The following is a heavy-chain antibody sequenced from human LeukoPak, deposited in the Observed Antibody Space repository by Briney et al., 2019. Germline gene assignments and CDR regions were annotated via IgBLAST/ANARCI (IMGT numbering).Heavy chain of an antibody. J-gene: IGHJ4*02. CDR1: GYTFTGYY. Sequence: GASVKVSCKASGYTFTGYYRHWVRQAPGQGLEWMGWINPNSGGTNYAQKFQGRVTMTRDTSISTAYMELRSLRSDDTAVYYCARDRPRGYYYDSSAPDYWGQGTLVTVSS. CDR2: INPNSGGT. D-gene: IGHD3-22*01. V-gene: IGHV1-2*02. CDR3: ARDRPRGYYYDSSAPDY.